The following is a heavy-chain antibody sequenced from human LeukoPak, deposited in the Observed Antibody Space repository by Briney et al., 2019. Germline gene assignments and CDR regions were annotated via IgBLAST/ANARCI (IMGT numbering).Heavy chain of an antibody. Sequence: GGSLRLSCEASGFTFSNYAMNWVRQAPGKGLEWVSVISGSGDNIIYADSLKGRFTISRDNPKSILYLQMNSLRAEDTAVYYCEKGWFGTVGDYWGQGTLVTVSS. CDR2: ISGSGDNI. D-gene: IGHD3-10*01. V-gene: IGHV3-23*01. CDR1: GFTFSNYA. CDR3: EKGWFGTVGDY. J-gene: IGHJ4*02.